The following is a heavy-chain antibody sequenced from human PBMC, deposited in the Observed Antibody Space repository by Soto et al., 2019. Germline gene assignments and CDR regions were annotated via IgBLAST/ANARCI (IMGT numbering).Heavy chain of an antibody. V-gene: IGHV3-33*08. Sequence: GGSLRLSCTTSGFTFNTYGMHWVRQAPGKGLEWVAIIWYDGSNKYYADSVKGRFTISRDNSKNTLYLQMNSLRAEDTALYYCARAVCTGVYCYSWPLNYGVDVWGQGTTVTVSS. CDR1: GFTFNTYG. J-gene: IGHJ6*02. D-gene: IGHD2-15*01. CDR2: IWYDGSNK. CDR3: ARAVCTGVYCYSWPLNYGVDV.